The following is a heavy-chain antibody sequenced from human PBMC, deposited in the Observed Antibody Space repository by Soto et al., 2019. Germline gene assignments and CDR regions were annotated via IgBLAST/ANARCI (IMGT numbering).Heavy chain of an antibody. J-gene: IGHJ4*02. CDR1: GFTLTRYS. V-gene: IGHV3-21*01. Sequence: PGGSLRLSCAASGFTLTRYSMNWVRQAPGKGLEWVASISSGSSDTWYADSVKVRFIISRDNAQNSLFLQMNTLRPEDTAMYYCATVAYWGPGTQVTVSS. CDR3: ATVAY. CDR2: ISSGSSDT.